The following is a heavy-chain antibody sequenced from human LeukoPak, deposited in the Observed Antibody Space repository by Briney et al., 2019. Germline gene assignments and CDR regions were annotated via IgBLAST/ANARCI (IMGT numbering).Heavy chain of an antibody. CDR1: GYSISSSSYY. J-gene: IGHJ4*02. V-gene: IGHV4-39*01. D-gene: IGHD1-26*01. CDR3: ASGLLFDY. CDR2: IYYSGST. Sequence: SETLSLTCAVSGYSISSSSYYWGWIRQPPGKGLEWIGSIYYSGSTYYNPSLKSRVTISVDTSKNQFSLKLSSVTAADTAVYYCASGLLFDYWGQGTLVTVSS.